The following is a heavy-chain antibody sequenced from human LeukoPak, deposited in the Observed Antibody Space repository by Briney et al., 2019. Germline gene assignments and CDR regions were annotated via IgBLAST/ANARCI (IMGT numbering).Heavy chain of an antibody. D-gene: IGHD3-9*01. Sequence: GGSLRLSCVVSGFTFSRYRMHWPRQAPGKGLVGVSRINSDGSSIRYADSVKGRFTISRDNAKNTLYLQVNSLRAEHTSVYYCARVNDILTGYYLGGAFDPWGQGTLVTVSS. V-gene: IGHV3-74*01. CDR2: INSDGSSI. CDR3: ARVNDILTGYYLGGAFDP. CDR1: GFTFSRYR. J-gene: IGHJ5*02.